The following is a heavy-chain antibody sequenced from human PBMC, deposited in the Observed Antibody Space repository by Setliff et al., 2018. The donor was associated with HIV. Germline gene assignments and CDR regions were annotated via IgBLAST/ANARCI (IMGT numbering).Heavy chain of an antibody. CDR1: GYSFSNYY. D-gene: IGHD3-22*01. CDR2: IYPGDFDT. Sequence: GESLKISCQGSGYSFSNYYIGWVRQMPGKGLECMGVIYPGDFDTRYSPSFQGQVTISADKSISTAYLQWSSLKASDTAIYYCVRLFKGGRHYYDSSGYLSCMDVWGKGTTVTVSS. J-gene: IGHJ6*03. CDR3: VRLFKGGRHYYDSSGYLSCMDV. V-gene: IGHV5-51*01.